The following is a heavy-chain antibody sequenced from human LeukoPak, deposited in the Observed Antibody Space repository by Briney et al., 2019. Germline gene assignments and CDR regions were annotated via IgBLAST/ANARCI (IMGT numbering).Heavy chain of an antibody. D-gene: IGHD2-15*01. V-gene: IGHV4-30-4*08. CDR3: ASTLVVAAWGGFRYYYGMDV. J-gene: IGHJ6*02. CDR2: IYYSGST. Sequence: SETLSLTCTVSGGSISSGYYYWSCIRQPPGKAPEWIGYIYYSGSTYCNPSLNTRVCISVDTSDNQFSLKLSSVTAADMAVYYCASTLVVAAWGGFRYYYGMDVWGQGTTVTVSS. CDR1: GGSISSGYYY.